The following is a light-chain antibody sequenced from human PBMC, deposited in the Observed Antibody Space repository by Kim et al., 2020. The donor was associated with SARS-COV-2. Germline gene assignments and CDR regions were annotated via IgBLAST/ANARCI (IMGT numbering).Light chain of an antibody. Sequence: LGQTVRITCHGDSLRSYYASWYQQKPGQAPVLVIYGKNNRPSGIPDRFSGSSSGNTASLTITGAQAEDEADYYCNSRDSSGNHEVFGGGTQLTVL. CDR3: NSRDSSGNHEV. CDR1: SLRSYY. J-gene: IGLJ2*01. CDR2: GKN. V-gene: IGLV3-19*01.